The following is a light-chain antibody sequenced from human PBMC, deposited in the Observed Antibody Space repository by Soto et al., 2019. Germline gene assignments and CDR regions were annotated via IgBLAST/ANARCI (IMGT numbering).Light chain of an antibody. CDR1: QSVSAN. CDR3: QQYSDWPRT. V-gene: IGKV3-15*01. CDR2: GTS. J-gene: IGKJ1*01. Sequence: EILMTQAAAALPESPGERATLSCRASQSVSANLAWYQHKPGQAPRLLIYGTSTRATGIPARFSGSGSGTHFILSISSLQSEDFAIYYCQQYSDWPRTFGQGTKVE.